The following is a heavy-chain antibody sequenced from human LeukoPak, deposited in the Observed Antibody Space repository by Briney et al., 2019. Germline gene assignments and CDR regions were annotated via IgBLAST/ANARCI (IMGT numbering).Heavy chain of an antibody. Sequence: ASVKVSCKASGYTFTSYGISWVRQAPGQGLEWMGWISAFNGTANYAQKLQGRVTMTTDTYTSTAYMELRSLRSDDTAVYYCARDLAIVGAKECAFDIWGQGTMVTVSS. CDR3: ARDLAIVGAKECAFDI. CDR2: ISAFNGTA. CDR1: GYTFTSYG. V-gene: IGHV1-18*01. D-gene: IGHD1-26*01. J-gene: IGHJ3*02.